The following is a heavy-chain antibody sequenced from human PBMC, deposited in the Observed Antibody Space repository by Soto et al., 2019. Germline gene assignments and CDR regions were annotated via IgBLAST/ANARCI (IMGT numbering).Heavy chain of an antibody. V-gene: IGHV4-39*01. J-gene: IGHJ5*02. CDR1: GGSISSSSYY. D-gene: IGHD3-10*01. Sequence: SETLSLTCTVSGGSISSSSYYWGWIRQPPGKGLEWIGSIYYSGSTYYNPSLKSRVTISVDTSKNQFSLKLSSVTAADTAVYYCARHPTETVWFGELLSLGWFDPWGQGTLVTVSS. CDR3: ARHPTETVWFGELLSLGWFDP. CDR2: IYYSGST.